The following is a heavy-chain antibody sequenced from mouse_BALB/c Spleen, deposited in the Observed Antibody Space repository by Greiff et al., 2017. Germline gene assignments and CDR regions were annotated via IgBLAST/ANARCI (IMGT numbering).Heavy chain of an antibody. CDR3: ARDRIYYDYGDAMDY. CDR1: GFSLTSYG. Sequence: VKVVESGPGLVAPSQSLSITCTVSGFSLTSYGVHWVRQPPGKGLEWLGVIWAGGSTNYNSALMSRLSISKDNSKSQVFLKMNSLQTDDTAMYYCARDRIYYDYGDAMDYWGQGTSVTVSS. CDR2: IWAGGST. J-gene: IGHJ4*01. V-gene: IGHV2-9*02. D-gene: IGHD2-4*01.